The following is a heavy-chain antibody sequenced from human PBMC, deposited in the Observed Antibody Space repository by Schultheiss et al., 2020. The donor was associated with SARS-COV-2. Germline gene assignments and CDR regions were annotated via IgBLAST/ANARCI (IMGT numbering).Heavy chain of an antibody. CDR2: IYSGGST. Sequence: GESLKISCAASGFTVSRNNMSWVRQAPGKGLEWVSVIYSGGSTYYADSVKGRFTISRDNSKNTLYLQMNSLRAEDTAVYYCARETVAATPSTDYYYGMDVWGQGTTVTVSS. CDR1: GFTVSRNN. V-gene: IGHV3-66*01. CDR3: ARETVAATPSTDYYYGMDV. J-gene: IGHJ6*02. D-gene: IGHD2-15*01.